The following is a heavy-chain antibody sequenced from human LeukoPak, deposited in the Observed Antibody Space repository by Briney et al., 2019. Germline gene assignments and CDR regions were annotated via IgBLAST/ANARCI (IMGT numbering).Heavy chain of an antibody. CDR1: GFTVNSNY. CDR2: IYSGGST. V-gene: IGHV3-66*01. J-gene: IGHJ4*02. D-gene: IGHD3-9*01. CDR3: ARANYEILTGYLYFDY. Sequence: GGSLRLSCAASGFTVNSNYMSWVRQAPGKGLEWVSIIYSGGSTHYGDSVKGRFTISRDNSKNTLYLHMNSLRAEDTAVYYCARANYEILTGYLYFDYWGQGTLVTVSS.